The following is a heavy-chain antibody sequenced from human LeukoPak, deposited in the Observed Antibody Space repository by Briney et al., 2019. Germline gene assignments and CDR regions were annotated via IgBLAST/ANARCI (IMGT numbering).Heavy chain of an antibody. Sequence: SETLSLTCTVSGGSISSSSYYWGGIRQPPGKGLDWIGSIYYSGSTYYNPSLNSRFTISVDTSKNQFTLKLSSVTDADAAVYYCARDLYSSSSYYFDYWGQGTLVTVSS. CDR2: IYYSGST. V-gene: IGHV4-39*01. J-gene: IGHJ4*02. D-gene: IGHD6-6*01. CDR1: GGSISSSSYY. CDR3: ARDLYSSSSYYFDY.